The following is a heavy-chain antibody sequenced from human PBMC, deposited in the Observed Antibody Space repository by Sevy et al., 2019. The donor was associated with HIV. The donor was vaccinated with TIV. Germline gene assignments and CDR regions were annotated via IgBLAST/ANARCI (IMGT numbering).Heavy chain of an antibody. CDR3: TRHGDNYYGSGSFTA. V-gene: IGHV3-73*01. J-gene: IGHJ5*02. CDR2: IRSKANSYAT. D-gene: IGHD3-10*01. CDR1: GFTFSGSA. Sequence: GGFLRLSCAASGFTFSGSAMHWVRQASGKGLEWVGRIRSKANSYATAYAASVKGRFTISRDDSKNTAYLQMNSLKTEDTAVYYCTRHGDNYYGSGSFTAWGQGTLVTVSS.